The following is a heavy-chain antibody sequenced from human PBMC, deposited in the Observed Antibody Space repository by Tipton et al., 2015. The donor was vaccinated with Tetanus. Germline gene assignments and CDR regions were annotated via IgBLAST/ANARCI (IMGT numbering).Heavy chain of an antibody. Sequence: TLSLTCTVSGGSISSGGYYWSWIRQHPGKGLEWIGYIYYSGSTYYNPSLKSRVTISVDTSKNQFSLKLSSVTAADTAVYYCARDRNSSGYKGSHNAFDIWGQGTMVTVSS. CDR3: ARDRNSSGYKGSHNAFDI. D-gene: IGHD3-22*01. V-gene: IGHV4-31*03. CDR1: GGSISSGGYY. J-gene: IGHJ3*02. CDR2: IYYSGST.